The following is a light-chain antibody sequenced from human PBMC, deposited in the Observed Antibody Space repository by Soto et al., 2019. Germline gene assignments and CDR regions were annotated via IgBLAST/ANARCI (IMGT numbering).Light chain of an antibody. CDR1: QGVSTW. CDR3: QQYNSYPLT. Sequence: IQLTQSPSSLAASVCNSINSTCRASQGVSTWLAWYQQKPGEAPKVLIYQASSLESGVPSRFSGSGSGTQFTLTISSLQPDDFATYYCQQYNSYPLTFGRGTKVDIK. J-gene: IGKJ4*01. CDR2: QAS. V-gene: IGKV1-5*03.